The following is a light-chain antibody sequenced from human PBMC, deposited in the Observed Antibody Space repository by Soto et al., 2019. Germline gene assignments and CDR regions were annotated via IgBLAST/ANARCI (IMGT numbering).Light chain of an antibody. V-gene: IGKV3-20*01. J-gene: IGKJ1*01. Sequence: EILLTQSPGTLSLSPGERATLSCRASQTVSSSYLAWYQQKPGQPPRILIYGASSRDTGIPDRFSGSGSGTDFTFTISRLEPEDFEVYYCQQYGSSPKTFGQGTKVDIK. CDR2: GAS. CDR1: QTVSSSY. CDR3: QQYGSSPKT.